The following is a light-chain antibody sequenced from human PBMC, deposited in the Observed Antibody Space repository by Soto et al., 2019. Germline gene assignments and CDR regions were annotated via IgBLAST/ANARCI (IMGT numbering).Light chain of an antibody. CDR2: AAS. Sequence: EIVLTQSPGTLSLSPGERATLSCRASQSVSSNSLAWFQQTPGQAPRLLIYAASRRATGIPDRFSGSGSWSDLTLTISGLEPEDFAVYYCRQYGRSPLTFGGGTKVEIK. V-gene: IGKV3-20*01. CDR1: QSVSSNS. J-gene: IGKJ4*01. CDR3: RQYGRSPLT.